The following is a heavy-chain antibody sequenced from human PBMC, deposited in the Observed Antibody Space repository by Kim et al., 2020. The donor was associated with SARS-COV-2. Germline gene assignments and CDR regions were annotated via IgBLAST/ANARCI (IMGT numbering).Heavy chain of an antibody. CDR3: ARGAVVVVAAKAGWFDP. D-gene: IGHD2-15*01. V-gene: IGHV1-2*04. Sequence: ASVKVSCKASGYTFTGYYMHWVRQAPGQGLEWMGWINPNSGGTNYAQKFQGWVTMTRDTSISTAYMELSRLRSDDTAVYYCARGAVVVVAAKAGWFDPWGQGTLVTVSS. J-gene: IGHJ5*02. CDR1: GYTFTGYY. CDR2: INPNSGGT.